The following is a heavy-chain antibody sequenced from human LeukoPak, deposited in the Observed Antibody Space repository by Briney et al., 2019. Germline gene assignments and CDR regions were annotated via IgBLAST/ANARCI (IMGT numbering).Heavy chain of an antibody. CDR3: AKDLVPSAKGGVDY. Sequence: GGSLRLSCAASGFTFDDYAMHWVRQAPGKGLEWVSGISWNSGSIGYADSVKGRFTISRDNAKNSLYLQMNSLRAEDTALYYCAKDLVPSAKGGVDYWGQGTLVTVSS. CDR2: ISWNSGSI. J-gene: IGHJ4*02. CDR1: GFTFDDYA. V-gene: IGHV3-9*01. D-gene: IGHD6-6*01.